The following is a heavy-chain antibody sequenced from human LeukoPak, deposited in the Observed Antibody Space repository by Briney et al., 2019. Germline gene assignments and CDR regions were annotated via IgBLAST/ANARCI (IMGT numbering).Heavy chain of an antibody. CDR1: GGSISSYY. J-gene: IGHJ2*01. D-gene: IGHD3-16*01. Sequence: PETLSLTCTVSGGSISSYYWSWIRQPPGKGLEWIGYIYYSGSTHYNPSLKSRVTISVDTSKNQFSLKLSSVTAADTAVYYCARSTTFRYFDLWGRGTLVTVSS. CDR3: ARSTTFRYFDL. CDR2: IYYSGST. V-gene: IGHV4-59*01.